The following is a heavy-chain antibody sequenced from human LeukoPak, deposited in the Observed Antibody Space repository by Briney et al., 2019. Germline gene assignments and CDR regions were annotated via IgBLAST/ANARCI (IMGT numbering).Heavy chain of an antibody. CDR3: AKNLYCGGGSCYPSALGMDV. Sequence: GGSLRLSCAASGFTFSSYATSWVRQAPGKGLEWVSSISGSGNRTYYADSVKGRFTISRDNSKNTLFLQMNSLRAEDTAVYYCAKNLYCGGGSCYPSALGMDVWGQGTTVTVSS. D-gene: IGHD2-15*01. CDR2: ISGSGNRT. J-gene: IGHJ6*02. CDR1: GFTFSSYA. V-gene: IGHV3-23*01.